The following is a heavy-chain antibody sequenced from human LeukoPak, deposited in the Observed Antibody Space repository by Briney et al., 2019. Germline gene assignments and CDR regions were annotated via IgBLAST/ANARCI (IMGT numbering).Heavy chain of an antibody. V-gene: IGHV3-9*01. J-gene: IGHJ3*02. D-gene: IGHD6-13*01. CDR3: AQADRAGLAAAVDAFDI. Sequence: PGRSLRLSCAASGFTFDDYAMHWVRQAPGKGLEWVSGISWNSGSIGYADSVKGRFTISRDNAKNSLYLQMNSLRAEDTALYYCAQADRAGLAAAVDAFDIWGQGTMVTVSS. CDR1: GFTFDDYA. CDR2: ISWNSGSI.